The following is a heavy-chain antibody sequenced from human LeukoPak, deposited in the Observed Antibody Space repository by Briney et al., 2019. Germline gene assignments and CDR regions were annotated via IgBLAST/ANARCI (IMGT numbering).Heavy chain of an antibody. D-gene: IGHD3-10*01. CDR3: AHGLSGVGFNY. J-gene: IGHJ4*02. V-gene: IGHV6-1*01. Sequence: SQTLSLTCAISGDSVSSQSGAWNWIRQSPSRGLEWLGRTYYRSKWYYEYAVSLKSRVTMIPDTSKNRFFLQLSSVTPEDTAVYYCAHGLSGVGFNYWGQGTLVTVSS. CDR2: TYYRSKWYY. CDR1: GDSVSSQSGA.